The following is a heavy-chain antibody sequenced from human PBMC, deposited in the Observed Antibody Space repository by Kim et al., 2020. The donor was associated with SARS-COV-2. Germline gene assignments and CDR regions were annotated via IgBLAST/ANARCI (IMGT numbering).Heavy chain of an antibody. CDR3: ASIVVVPAQGGVAYN. V-gene: IGHV4-39*01. D-gene: IGHD2-2*01. CDR1: GGSISSSSYY. J-gene: IGHJ4*02. Sequence: SETLSLTCTVSGGSISSSSYYWGWIRQPPGKGLEWIGSIYYSGSTYYNPSLKSRVTISVDTSKNQFSLKLSSVTAADTAVYYCASIVVVPAQGGVAYNWGQGTLVTVSS. CDR2: IYYSGST.